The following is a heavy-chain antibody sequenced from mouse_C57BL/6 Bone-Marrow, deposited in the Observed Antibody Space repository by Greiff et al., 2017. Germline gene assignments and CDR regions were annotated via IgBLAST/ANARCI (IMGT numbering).Heavy chain of an antibody. CDR2: ISSGGSYT. V-gene: IGHV5-6*01. CDR3: ARLLDY. J-gene: IGHJ2*01. CDR1: GFTFSSYG. Sequence: EVQLQESGGDLVKPGGSLKLSCAASGFTFSSYGMSWVRQTPDKRLEWVATISSGGSYTYYPDSVKGRFTISRDNAKNTLYLQMSRLKSEDTAMYYCARLLDYWGQGTTLTVSS.